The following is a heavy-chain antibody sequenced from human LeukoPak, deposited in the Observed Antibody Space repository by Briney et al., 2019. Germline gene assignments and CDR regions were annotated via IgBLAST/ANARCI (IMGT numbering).Heavy chain of an antibody. Sequence: PGGSLRLSCAACGFPFSGYRMSWVRQAPGKGLEWVANIKHDGSEKYYVDSVKGRFTISRDDAKDSLYLQLNSLRVEDTAVYYCARAGGGSGYHDYWGQGTLVTVSS. J-gene: IGHJ4*02. CDR1: GFPFSGYR. CDR3: ARAGGGSGYHDY. V-gene: IGHV3-7*01. D-gene: IGHD3-22*01. CDR2: IKHDGSEK.